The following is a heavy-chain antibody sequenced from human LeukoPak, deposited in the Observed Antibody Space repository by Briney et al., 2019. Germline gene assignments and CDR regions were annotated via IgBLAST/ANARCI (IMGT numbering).Heavy chain of an antibody. V-gene: IGHV3-23*01. CDR1: GFTFSSYA. Sequence: GSLRLSCAASGFTFSSYAMSWVRQAPGKGLEWVSAISGSGGSTYYADSVKGRFTISRDNSKNTLYLQMNSLRAEDTAVYYCAKDPGRIQLWLRLRYFDYWGQGTLVTVSS. CDR3: AKDPGRIQLWLRLRYFDY. CDR2: ISGSGGST. J-gene: IGHJ4*02. D-gene: IGHD5-18*01.